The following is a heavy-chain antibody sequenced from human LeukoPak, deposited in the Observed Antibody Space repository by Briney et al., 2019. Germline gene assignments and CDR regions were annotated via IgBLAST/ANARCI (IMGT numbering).Heavy chain of an antibody. D-gene: IGHD3-16*02. Sequence: GGSLRLSCAASGFTFSDYYMSWIRQAPGKGLEWVSYISSSGSTIYYADSVKGRFTISRGNAKNSLYLQMNSLRAEDTAVHYCARAPPSYDYVWGSYRPSYYYFDYWGQGTLVTVSS. CDR2: ISSSGSTI. J-gene: IGHJ4*02. V-gene: IGHV3-11*01. CDR3: ARAPPSYDYVWGSYRPSYYYFDY. CDR1: GFTFSDYY.